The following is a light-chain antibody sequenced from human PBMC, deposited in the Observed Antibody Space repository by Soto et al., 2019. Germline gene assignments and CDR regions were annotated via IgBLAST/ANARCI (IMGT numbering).Light chain of an antibody. CDR2: DAS. V-gene: IGKV1-33*01. CDR1: QNINNY. CDR3: QQYENLPT. J-gene: IGKJ5*01. Sequence: DIKMTQSPPFLSASVGDRVTITCRASQNINNYLNWYQQKPGRAPKLLIYDASNLEAGVPSRFRGSGSGTDFTFTISRLQPEDIATYYCQQYENLPTFGQGTLLEI.